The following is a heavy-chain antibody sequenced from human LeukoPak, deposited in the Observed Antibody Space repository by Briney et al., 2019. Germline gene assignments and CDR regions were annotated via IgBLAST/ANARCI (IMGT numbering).Heavy chain of an antibody. V-gene: IGHV4-38-2*02. CDR1: CYSISSGYY. Sequence: SETLSLTCTVSCYSISSGYYWGWIRQPPGKGLEWIGSIYHSGSTYYNPSLKSRVTISVDTSKNQFSLKLSSVTAADTAVYYCARRWVGTKYYCDYWGQGTLVTVSS. CDR3: ARRWVGTKYYCDY. J-gene: IGHJ4*02. D-gene: IGHD1-1*01. CDR2: IYHSGST.